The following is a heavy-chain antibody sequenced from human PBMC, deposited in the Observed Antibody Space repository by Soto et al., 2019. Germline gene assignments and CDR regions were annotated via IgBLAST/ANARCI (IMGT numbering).Heavy chain of an antibody. D-gene: IGHD3-3*01. V-gene: IGHV1-18*01. CDR2: ISAYNGNT. J-gene: IGHJ6*03. CDR3: ARDRYLTYYDFWSGSPDYYYYMDV. CDR1: GYTFTSYG. Sequence: GASVKVSCKASGYTFTSYGISWVRQAPGQGLEWMGWISAYNGNTNYAQKLQGRVTMTTDTSTSTAYMELRSLRSDDTAVYYCARDRYLTYYDFWSGSPDYYYYMDVWGKGTTVTVSS.